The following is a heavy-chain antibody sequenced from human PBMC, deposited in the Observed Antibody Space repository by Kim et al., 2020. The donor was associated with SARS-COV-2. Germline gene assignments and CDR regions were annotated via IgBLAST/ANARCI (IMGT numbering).Heavy chain of an antibody. CDR1: GFTFDDYA. CDR3: AQDGDFVVVITRCYFDY. CDR2: ISWNSDSI. Sequence: GGSLRLSCAASGFTFDDYAMHWVRQAPGKGLEWVSGISWNSDSIGYADSVKGRFTISRDNAKNSLYLQMNSLRAEDTALYYCAQDGDFVVVITRCYFDYCGPGTLVTVSS. J-gene: IGHJ4*02. V-gene: IGHV3-9*01. D-gene: IGHD3-3*01.